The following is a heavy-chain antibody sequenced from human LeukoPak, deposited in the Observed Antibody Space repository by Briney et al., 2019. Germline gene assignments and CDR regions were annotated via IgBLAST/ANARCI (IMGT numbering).Heavy chain of an antibody. D-gene: IGHD6-19*01. J-gene: IGHJ4*02. CDR3: ARGKEPVAGSLSHFDY. CDR1: GFTFSIYT. V-gene: IGHV3-21*01. CDR2: ISSSSRYI. Sequence: GGSLRLSCAASGFTFSIYTMNWVRQAPGKGLEWVSSISSSSRYIYYADSVKGRFTISRDNAKNSLYLQMNSLRAEDTAVYYCARGKEPVAGSLSHFDYWGQGTLVTVSS.